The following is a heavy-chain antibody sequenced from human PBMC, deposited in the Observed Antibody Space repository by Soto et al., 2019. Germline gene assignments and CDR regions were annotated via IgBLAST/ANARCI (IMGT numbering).Heavy chain of an antibody. J-gene: IGHJ6*02. V-gene: IGHV1-3*01. CDR3: AREDRYSSSSLGAGYYGMDV. CDR1: GYTFTNSA. Sequence: GASVKVSCKASGYTFTNSAMHWVRQAPGQRLEWMGWINSGNGNTKYSQKFQGRVTITRDTSATTAYMELSSLRSEDTAVYYCAREDRYSSSSLGAGYYGMDVWGQGTTVTVSS. D-gene: IGHD6-6*01. CDR2: INSGNGNT.